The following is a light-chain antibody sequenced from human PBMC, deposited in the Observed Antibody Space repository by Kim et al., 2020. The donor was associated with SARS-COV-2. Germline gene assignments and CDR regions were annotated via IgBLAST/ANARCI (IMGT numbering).Light chain of an antibody. Sequence: QRVTISCSGSSSNIGSNTVNWYQQLPGTAPKLLIYSNNQRPSGVPDRFSGSKSGTSASLAISGLQFEDEADYYCAAWDDSLNGYVVFGGGTQLTVL. CDR1: SSNIGSNT. J-gene: IGLJ2*01. CDR3: AAWDDSLNGYVV. V-gene: IGLV1-44*01. CDR2: SNN.